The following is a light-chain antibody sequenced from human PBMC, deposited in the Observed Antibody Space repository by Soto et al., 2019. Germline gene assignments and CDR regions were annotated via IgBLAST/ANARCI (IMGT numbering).Light chain of an antibody. V-gene: IGLV2-8*01. CDR3: CSYTASDIWV. J-gene: IGLJ3*02. CDR2: EVS. Sequence: QSVLTQPASVSGSPGQSITISCTGTTSDVGGYDYVSWYQQHPGQAPKLLIYEVSQRPSGAPDRFSGSKSGNTASLTISGLQADDEADYFCCSYTASDIWVFGGGTKVTVL. CDR1: TSDVGGYDY.